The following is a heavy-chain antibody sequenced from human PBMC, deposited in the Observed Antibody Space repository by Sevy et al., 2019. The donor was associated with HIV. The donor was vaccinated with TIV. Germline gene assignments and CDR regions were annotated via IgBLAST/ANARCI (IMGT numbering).Heavy chain of an antibody. CDR2: FRSSSSYI. Sequence: GGSLRLSCAASGFTFSSYSMNWVRRAPGKGLEWVSSFRSSSSYIDYADSVKGRFTISRDNAKNSLYLQMNSLRAEDTAVYYCARVLGLGYCTGGSCYSEFDAFDIWGQGTMVTVSS. V-gene: IGHV3-21*01. J-gene: IGHJ3*02. D-gene: IGHD2-15*01. CDR1: GFTFSSYS. CDR3: ARVLGLGYCTGGSCYSEFDAFDI.